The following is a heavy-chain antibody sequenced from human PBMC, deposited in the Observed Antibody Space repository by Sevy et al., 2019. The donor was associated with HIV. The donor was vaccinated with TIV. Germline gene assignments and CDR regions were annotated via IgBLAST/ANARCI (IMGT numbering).Heavy chain of an antibody. CDR2: FDPEYGET. CDR1: GYTLTQLS. V-gene: IGHV1-24*01. CDR3: ATTKDYYDSSGSPFDY. D-gene: IGHD3-22*01. J-gene: IGHJ4*02. Sequence: ASVKVSCKVSGYTLTQLSVHWVRQAPGKGLEWMGSFDPEYGETIYAQNFQGRVTMTEDTSTDTAYMDLSSLSSEDTAVYYCATTKDYYDSSGSPFDYWGQGTLVTVSS.